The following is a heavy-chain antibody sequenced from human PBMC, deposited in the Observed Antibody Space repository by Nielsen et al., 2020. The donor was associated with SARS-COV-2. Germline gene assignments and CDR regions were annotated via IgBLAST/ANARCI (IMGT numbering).Heavy chain of an antibody. CDR2: ISGSGAST. J-gene: IGHJ3*02. D-gene: IGHD3-10*01. CDR1: GFTFRSYA. V-gene: IGHV3-23*01. Sequence: GESLKISCAASGFTFRSYAMNWVRQAPGKGLEWVSGISGSGASTYYADSVKGRFSISRDNSRNTLYLQMNSLRVEDTAIYFCAKDDVVRGDAYDIWGQGTVVTVSS. CDR3: AKDDVVRGDAYDI.